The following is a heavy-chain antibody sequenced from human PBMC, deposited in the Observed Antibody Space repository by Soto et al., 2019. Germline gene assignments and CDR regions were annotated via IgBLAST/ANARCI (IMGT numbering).Heavy chain of an antibody. V-gene: IGHV1-3*01. D-gene: IGHD4-17*01. J-gene: IGHJ4*02. Sequence: QATGQRIEWMGWINVGNGNTKYSQNFQGRVTITRDTSASTAYMELSSLRSEDTAVYYCASESYGGEFDYWGQGTLVTVPQ. CDR2: INVGNGNT. CDR3: ASESYGGEFDY.